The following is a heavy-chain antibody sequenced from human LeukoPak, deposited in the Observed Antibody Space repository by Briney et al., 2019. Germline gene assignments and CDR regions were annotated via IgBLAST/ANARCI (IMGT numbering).Heavy chain of an antibody. CDR3: ATLPLDCSSTSCYV. D-gene: IGHD2-2*01. J-gene: IGHJ4*02. Sequence: ASVKVSCKVSGYTLTELSMHWVRQAPGKGLEWMGGFDPEDGETIYAQKFQGRVTMTEDTSTDTAYMELSSLRSEDTAVHYCATLPLDCSSTSCYVWGQGTLVTVSS. CDR2: FDPEDGET. CDR1: GYTLTELS. V-gene: IGHV1-24*01.